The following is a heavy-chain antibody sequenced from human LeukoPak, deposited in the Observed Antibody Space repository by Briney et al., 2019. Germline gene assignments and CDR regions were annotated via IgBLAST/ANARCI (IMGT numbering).Heavy chain of an antibody. D-gene: IGHD1-26*01. V-gene: IGHV3-66*01. CDR3: TGEVGAVDY. CDR1: GFTFNGHW. J-gene: IGHJ4*02. Sequence: GGSLGLSCAASGFTFNGHWMTWVRQAPGKGLEWVSVLFASGYAKYADSVKGRFTISRDSSENTLNLQMNSLKTEDTAVYYCTGEVGAVDYWGQGTLVTVSS. CDR2: LFASGYA.